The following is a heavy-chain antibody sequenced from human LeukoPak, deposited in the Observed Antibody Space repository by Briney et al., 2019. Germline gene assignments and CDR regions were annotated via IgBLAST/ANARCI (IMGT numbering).Heavy chain of an antibody. CDR3: ARGKHYYDSSEDYYYMDV. CDR1: GFTFSSYG. D-gene: IGHD3-22*01. J-gene: IGHJ6*03. CDR2: ISSSSSTI. V-gene: IGHV3-48*01. Sequence: GGSLRLSCAASGFTFSSYGMNWVRQAPGKGLEWVSYISSSSSTIYYADSVKGRFTISRDNAKNSLYLQMNSLRAEDTAVYYCARGKHYYDSSEDYYYMDVWGKGTTVTVSS.